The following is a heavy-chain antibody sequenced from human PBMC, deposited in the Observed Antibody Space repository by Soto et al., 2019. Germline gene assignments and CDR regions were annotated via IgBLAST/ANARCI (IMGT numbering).Heavy chain of an antibody. V-gene: IGHV3-30*18. CDR3: AKGHSNYGSPIADY. J-gene: IGHJ4*02. Sequence: ESGGGVVQPGRSLRLSCAASGFTFSSYGMHWVRQAPGKGLEWVAVISYDGSNKYYADSVKGRFTISRDNSKNTLYLQMNSLRAEDTAVYYCAKGHSNYGSPIADYWGQGTLVTVSS. CDR2: ISYDGSNK. D-gene: IGHD4-4*01. CDR1: GFTFSSYG.